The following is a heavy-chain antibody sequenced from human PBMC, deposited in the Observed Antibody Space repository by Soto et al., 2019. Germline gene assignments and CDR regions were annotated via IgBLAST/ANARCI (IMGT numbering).Heavy chain of an antibody. CDR1: GFSFSSYA. J-gene: IGHJ4*02. CDR2: ISGRGGST. Sequence: PGVSLRLSFAAPGFSFSSYAMSWFRQGPGKGLERVSAISGRGGSTYYADSVKRRFTISRDNSKNTLEVQMKSLGAEERAVYYCAKNGERESRVYCEYWGQGTVVTVSS. D-gene: IGHD1-1*01. CDR3: AKNGERESRVYCEY. V-gene: IGHV3-23*01.